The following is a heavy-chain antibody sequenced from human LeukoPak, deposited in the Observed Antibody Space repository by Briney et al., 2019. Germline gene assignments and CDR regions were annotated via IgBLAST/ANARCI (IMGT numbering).Heavy chain of an antibody. CDR3: ARDGLRRPPTPYCGGDCPLDY. D-gene: IGHD2-21*02. V-gene: IGHV3-20*04. CDR1: GFTFDDYA. CDR2: TNWDGGRT. J-gene: IGHJ4*02. Sequence: LPGGSVRLSCAASGFTFDDYAMSWVRQTPGKGLEWVSGTNWDGGRTGYADSVKGRFTISRDNAKNSLYLQMNSLRVEDTAMYYCARDGLRRPPTPYCGGDCPLDYWGQGTLVSVSS.